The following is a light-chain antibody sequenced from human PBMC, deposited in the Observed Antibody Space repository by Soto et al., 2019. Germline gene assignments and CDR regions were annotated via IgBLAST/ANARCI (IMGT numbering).Light chain of an antibody. CDR3: QSNYSLPWT. CDR2: SAS. CDR1: QYIGNY. J-gene: IGKJ1*01. V-gene: IGKV1-39*01. Sequence: DIQVTQSPPSLSASVGDRVTITCRASQYIGNYLNWYQHKPGKAPQLLIYSASTLQIGVPSRFSGSVSGTDFTLTITTLQPEDFASYYCQSNYSLPWTFGQGTKVETK.